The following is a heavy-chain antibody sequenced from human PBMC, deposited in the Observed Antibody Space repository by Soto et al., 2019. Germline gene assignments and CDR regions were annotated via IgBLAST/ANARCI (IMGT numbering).Heavy chain of an antibody. V-gene: IGHV1-46*01. J-gene: IGHJ4*02. Sequence: AAVKVSCKASRYIFTSFHMHWVREAPGQGLAWMGVINPSTGSTSYEQKFQGRVTMTRDTSTSTVYMVLSSLRSEDSAVYYCARIAAAGLTYFDFWGQGTPVTVS. CDR2: INPSTGST. CDR3: ARIAAAGLTYFDF. D-gene: IGHD6-13*01. CDR1: RYIFTSFH.